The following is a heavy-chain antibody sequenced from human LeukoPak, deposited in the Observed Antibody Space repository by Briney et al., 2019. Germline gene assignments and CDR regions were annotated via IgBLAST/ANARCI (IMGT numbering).Heavy chain of an antibody. J-gene: IGHJ3*02. Sequence: PSETLSLTCTVSGGSISSYYWSWVRQPPGKGLEWIGYIYYSGSTNYNPSLKSRVTISVDTSKNQFSLKLSSVTAADTAVYYCARDSGITMIVVHAFDIWGQGTMVTVSS. CDR1: GGSISSYY. D-gene: IGHD3-22*01. CDR2: IYYSGST. V-gene: IGHV4-59*12. CDR3: ARDSGITMIVVHAFDI.